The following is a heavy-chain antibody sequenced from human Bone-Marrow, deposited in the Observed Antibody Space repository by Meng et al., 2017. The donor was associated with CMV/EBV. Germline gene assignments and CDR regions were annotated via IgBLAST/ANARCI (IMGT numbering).Heavy chain of an antibody. Sequence: GESLKISCAASGFTFSNAWMSWVRQAPGKGLEWVGRIKSKTDGGTTDYAAPVKGRFTISRDDSKNTLYLQMNSLKTEDTAVYYCTTDHPPSDAFDIWGQGTMVTVSS. CDR2: IKSKTDGGTT. CDR3: TTDHPPSDAFDI. V-gene: IGHV3-15*01. CDR1: GFTFSNAW. J-gene: IGHJ3*02.